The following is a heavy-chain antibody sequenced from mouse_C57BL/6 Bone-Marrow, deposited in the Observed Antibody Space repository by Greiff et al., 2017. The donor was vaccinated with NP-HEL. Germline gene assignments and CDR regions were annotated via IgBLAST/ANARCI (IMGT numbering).Heavy chain of an antibody. CDR1: GFNIKDDY. D-gene: IGHD4-1*01. V-gene: IGHV14-4*01. Sequence: QLQQSGAELVRPGASVKLSCTASGFNIKDDYMHWVKQRPEQGLEWIGWIDPENGDTEYASKFQGKATITADTSSNTAYLQLSSLTSEDTAVYYCTTWNWDDAMDYWGQGTSVTVSS. CDR3: TTWNWDDAMDY. CDR2: IDPENGDT. J-gene: IGHJ4*01.